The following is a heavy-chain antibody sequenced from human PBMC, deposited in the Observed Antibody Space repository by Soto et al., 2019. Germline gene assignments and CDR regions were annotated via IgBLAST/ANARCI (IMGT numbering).Heavy chain of an antibody. V-gene: IGHV4-31*03. D-gene: IGHD4-17*01. CDR2: IYYSGST. J-gene: IGHJ4*02. CDR1: GGSISSGGYY. CDR3: ASTHRSSLRNDYGDPHDLYFDY. Sequence: ASETLSLTCTVSGGSISSGGYYWSWIRQHPGKGLEWIGYIYYSGSTYYNPSLKSRVTISVDTSKNQFSLKLSSVTAADTAVYYCASTHRSSLRNDYGDPHDLYFDYWGQGTLVTVSS.